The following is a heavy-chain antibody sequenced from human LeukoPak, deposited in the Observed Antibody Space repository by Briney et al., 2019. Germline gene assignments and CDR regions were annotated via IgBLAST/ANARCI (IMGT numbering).Heavy chain of an antibody. J-gene: IGHJ4*02. CDR1: GYTFTGYY. CDR3: ASSNYCDSSGYPY. CDR2: INPNSGGT. D-gene: IGHD3-22*01. Sequence: ASVKVSCKASGYTFTGYYMHWVRQAPGQGLEWMGWINPNSGGTNYAQKFQGRVTMTRDTSISTAYMELSRLRSDDTAVYYCASSNYCDSSGYPYWGQGTLVTVSS. V-gene: IGHV1-2*02.